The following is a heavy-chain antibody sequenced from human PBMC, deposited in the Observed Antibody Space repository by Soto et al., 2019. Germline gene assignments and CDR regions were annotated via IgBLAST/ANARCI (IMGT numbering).Heavy chain of an antibody. J-gene: IGHJ6*02. Sequence: ASVKVSCKASGYTFTGYYMHWVRQAPGQGLEWMGWINPNSGGTNYAQKFQGRVTMTRDTSISTAYMELSRLRSDDTAVYYCARDRGYSGYGGNYYYYYGMGVWGQGTTVTVSS. CDR1: GYTFTGYY. V-gene: IGHV1-2*02. CDR3: ARDRGYSGYGGNYYYYYGMGV. D-gene: IGHD5-12*01. CDR2: INPNSGGT.